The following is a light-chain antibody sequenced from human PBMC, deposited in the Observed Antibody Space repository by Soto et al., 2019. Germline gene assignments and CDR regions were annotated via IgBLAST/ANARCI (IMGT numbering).Light chain of an antibody. CDR2: EVS. J-gene: IGLJ1*01. CDR3: SSYTNSDSYV. CDR1: TSDVGGNNF. V-gene: IGLV2-14*01. Sequence: QSALTQPASVSGSPGQSITISRTGTTSDVGGNNFVSWYQQHPGKAPKLIIYEVSNRPSGISNRFSGSKSGNTASLTISGLQAEDEADYYCSSYTNSDSYVFGTGTKVTVL.